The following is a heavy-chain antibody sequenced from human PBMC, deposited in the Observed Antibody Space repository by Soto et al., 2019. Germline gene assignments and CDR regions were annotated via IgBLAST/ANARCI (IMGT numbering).Heavy chain of an antibody. Sequence: QVQLQESGPGLVKPSETLSLTCSVSGGSISSYYWSWIRQPPGKGLEWIGYIYYSGSTNYNPSLKSRVTISVDTSKNQFSLKLSSVTAADTAVYYCARTGFGRTVGAIDIWGQGTMVTVSS. CDR3: ARTGFGRTVGAIDI. D-gene: IGHD3-10*01. J-gene: IGHJ3*02. V-gene: IGHV4-59*01. CDR1: GGSISSYY. CDR2: IYYSGST.